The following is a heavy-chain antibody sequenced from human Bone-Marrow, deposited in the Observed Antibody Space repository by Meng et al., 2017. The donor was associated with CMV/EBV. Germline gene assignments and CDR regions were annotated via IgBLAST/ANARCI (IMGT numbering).Heavy chain of an antibody. Sequence: QVQLQQWGAGLFKPSETLSLTCAGYGGSFSGYYWSWICQPPGKGLEWIGEINHSGSTNYNPSLKSRVTISVDTSKNQFSLKLSSVTAADTAVYYCARKSTYSSSWYVSKWGQGTLVTVSS. CDR1: GGSFSGYY. D-gene: IGHD6-13*01. V-gene: IGHV4-34*01. CDR3: ARKSTYSSSWYVSK. CDR2: INHSGST. J-gene: IGHJ4*02.